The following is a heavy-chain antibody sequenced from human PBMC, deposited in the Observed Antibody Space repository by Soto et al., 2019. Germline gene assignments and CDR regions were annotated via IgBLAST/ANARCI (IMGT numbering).Heavy chain of an antibody. CDR2: ISAYNGNT. CDR3: ARYCSSTSCYIMGGDY. Sequence: ASVKVSCKASGYTFTSYGISWVRQAPGQGLEWMGWISAYNGNTNYAQKLQGRVTMTTDTSTGTAYMELRSLRSDDTAVYYCARYCSSTSCYIMGGDYWGQGTLVTVSS. D-gene: IGHD2-2*02. CDR1: GYTFTSYG. J-gene: IGHJ4*02. V-gene: IGHV1-18*04.